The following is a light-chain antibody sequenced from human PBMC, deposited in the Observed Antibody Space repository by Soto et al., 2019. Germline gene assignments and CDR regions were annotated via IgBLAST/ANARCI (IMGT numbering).Light chain of an antibody. J-gene: IGLJ3*02. CDR1: SSDIGGYNY. CDR3: SSYTTSSTVL. CDR2: EVS. V-gene: IGLV2-14*01. Sequence: QSVLTQPASVSGSPRQSITISCTGGSSDIGGYNYVSWYQQHPGKAPQLMIYEVSNRPSGVSNRFSGSKSGNTASLTISGLQAEDEADYYCSSYTTSSTVLFAGGTKVTVL.